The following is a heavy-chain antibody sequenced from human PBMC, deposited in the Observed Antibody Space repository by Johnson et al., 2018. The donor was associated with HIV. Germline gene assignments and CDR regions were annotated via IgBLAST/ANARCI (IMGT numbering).Heavy chain of an antibody. V-gene: IGHV3-11*04. CDR1: GFTFSDYY. D-gene: IGHD2-21*02. J-gene: IGHJ3*02. CDR2: IRTSSSTI. Sequence: QVQLVESGGGLVKPGGSLRLSCAASGFTFSDYYMSWIRQAPGKGPEWISYIRTSSSTIYYADSVKGRFTISRDNAKNSLYLQMDSLRAEATAVYYCARDPPVTPTHNAFDIWGQGTMVTVSS. CDR3: ARDPPVTPTHNAFDI.